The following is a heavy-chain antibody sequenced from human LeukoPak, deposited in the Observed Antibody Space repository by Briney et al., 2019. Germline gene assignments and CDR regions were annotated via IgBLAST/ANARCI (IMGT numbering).Heavy chain of an antibody. J-gene: IGHJ4*02. Sequence: SETLSLTCTVSGGSFGSNNYYWGWIRQPPGKGLEWIGEINHSGSTNYNPSLKSRVTISVDASKNQFSLNLSSVTAADTAVFYCARGHDYFDYWGQGTLVTVSS. V-gene: IGHV4-39*07. CDR1: GGSFGSNNYY. CDR3: ARGHDYFDY. CDR2: INHSGST.